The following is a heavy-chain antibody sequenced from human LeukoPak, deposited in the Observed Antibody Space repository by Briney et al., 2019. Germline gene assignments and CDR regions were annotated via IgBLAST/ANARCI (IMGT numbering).Heavy chain of an antibody. CDR1: GFTFDDYA. V-gene: IGHV3-9*01. Sequence: GGSLRLSCAASGFTFDDYAMHWVRQAPGKGLEWVSGISWNSGSIGYADSVKGRFTISRDNAKNSLYLQMNSLRAEDTALYYCAKGLDADVGGYYFDYWGQGTLVAVSS. J-gene: IGHJ4*02. CDR2: ISWNSGSI. D-gene: IGHD3/OR15-3a*01. CDR3: AKGLDADVGGYYFDY.